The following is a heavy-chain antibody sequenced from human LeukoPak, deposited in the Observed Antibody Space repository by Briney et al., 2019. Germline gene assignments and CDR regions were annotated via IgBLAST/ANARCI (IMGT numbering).Heavy chain of an antibody. Sequence: PGGSLRHSCAASGFTFSSYAMHWVRQAPGKGLEWVAVISYDGSNKYYADSVKGRFTISRDNSKNTLYLQMNSLRAEDTAVYYCARDWGSDAFDIWGQGTMVTVSS. J-gene: IGHJ3*02. V-gene: IGHV3-30-3*01. CDR1: GFTFSSYA. CDR2: ISYDGSNK. CDR3: ARDWGSDAFDI. D-gene: IGHD7-27*01.